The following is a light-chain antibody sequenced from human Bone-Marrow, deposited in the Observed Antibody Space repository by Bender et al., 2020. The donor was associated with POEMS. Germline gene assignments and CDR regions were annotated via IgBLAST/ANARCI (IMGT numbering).Light chain of an antibody. CDR2: KDS. V-gene: IGLV3-25*03. J-gene: IGLJ1*01. CDR1: TLSNRF. Sequence: SSEVTQPPSESVSPGQTAMITCSADTLSNRFVYWYQQKPGQAPTMVIYKDSQRPSGIPARFSASKSGATVTLTISGVQAEDEADYFCLAWHSNTALYVFGTGPRVIGL. CDR3: LAWHSNTALYV.